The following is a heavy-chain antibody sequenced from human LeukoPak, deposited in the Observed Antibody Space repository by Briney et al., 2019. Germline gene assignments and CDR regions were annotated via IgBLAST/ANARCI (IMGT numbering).Heavy chain of an antibody. Sequence: SGGSLRLSCAASGFTFSSYAMSWVRQAPGKGLEWVSAISGSGGSTYYADSVKGRFTISRDNAKSSLYLQMNSLRAEDTAVYYCARGRRWLQSTPFDYWGQGTLVTVSS. CDR1: GFTFSSYA. V-gene: IGHV3-23*01. CDR3: ARGRRWLQSTPFDY. D-gene: IGHD5-24*01. CDR2: ISGSGGST. J-gene: IGHJ4*02.